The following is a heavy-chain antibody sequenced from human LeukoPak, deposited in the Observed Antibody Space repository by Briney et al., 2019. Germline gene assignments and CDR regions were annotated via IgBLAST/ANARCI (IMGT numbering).Heavy chain of an antibody. CDR1: VYTFTSYY. V-gene: IGHV1-46*01. CDR3: ARDTYGIYSSNPPDY. CDR2: INPSGGST. Sequence: ASVKVSCKASVYTFTSYYMHWGRQAPGQGGEWMGIINPSGGSTSYAQKFQGRVTMTRDTSTSTVYMELSSLRSEDTAVYYCARDTYGIYSSNPPDYWGQGTLVTVSS. D-gene: IGHD6-13*01. J-gene: IGHJ4*02.